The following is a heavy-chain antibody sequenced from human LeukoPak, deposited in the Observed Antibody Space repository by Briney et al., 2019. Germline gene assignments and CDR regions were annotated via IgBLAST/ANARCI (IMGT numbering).Heavy chain of an antibody. V-gene: IGHV1-46*01. Sequence: ASVKVSCKASGYTVTSYYMHWVRQAPGQGLEWMAILNPSGGSSDYAQKFQGRATLTRATSTGTVYMELSSLRSEDTAVYYCASVYKHGMDVWGQGTTVIVSS. J-gene: IGHJ6*02. CDR1: GYTVTSYY. D-gene: IGHD5-24*01. CDR3: ASVYKHGMDV. CDR2: LNPSGGSS.